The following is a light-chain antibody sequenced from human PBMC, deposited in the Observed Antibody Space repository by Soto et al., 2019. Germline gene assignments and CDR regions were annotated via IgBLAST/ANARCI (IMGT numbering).Light chain of an antibody. J-gene: IGKJ1*01. Sequence: ELVLTQSPGTLSLSPGERATLSCRASQSVSSSYLAWYQQKPGQAHRLFIYGASSRATGIPDRFSGIVSGTDLTITISRLEPEDFEVYDGQQYGSSRWTFGQGTKVDIK. CDR1: QSVSSSY. CDR2: GAS. V-gene: IGKV3-20*01. CDR3: QQYGSSRWT.